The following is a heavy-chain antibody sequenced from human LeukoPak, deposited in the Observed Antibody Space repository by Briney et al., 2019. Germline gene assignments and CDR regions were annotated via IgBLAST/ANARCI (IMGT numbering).Heavy chain of an antibody. J-gene: IGHJ4*02. CDR3: AREDLGVGIAVAGMWFGVSYYFDY. CDR2: ISAYNGNT. Sequence: ASVKVSCKASGYTFTSYGISWVRQAPGQGLKWMGWISAYNGNTNYAQKLQGRVTMTTDTSTSTAYMELRSLRSDDTAVYYCAREDLGVGIAVAGMWFGVSYYFDYWGQGTLVTVSS. CDR1: GYTFTSYG. D-gene: IGHD6-19*01. V-gene: IGHV1-18*01.